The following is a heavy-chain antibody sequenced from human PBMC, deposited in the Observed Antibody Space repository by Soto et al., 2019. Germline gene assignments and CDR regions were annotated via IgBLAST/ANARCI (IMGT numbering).Heavy chain of an antibody. J-gene: IGHJ4*02. CDR3: ARGPVVVVMFDY. V-gene: IGHV4-39*01. D-gene: IGHD3-22*01. Sequence: PSETLSLTCTVSGGSITSSSYYWGWIRGPQGKALEWIGSIYYSDGTYDSRSFKSRVTISEDTSKNQLSLKMSSVTAADSAVYYCARGPVVVVMFDYWGQGTLVTVSS. CDR1: GGSITSSSYY. CDR2: IYYSDGT.